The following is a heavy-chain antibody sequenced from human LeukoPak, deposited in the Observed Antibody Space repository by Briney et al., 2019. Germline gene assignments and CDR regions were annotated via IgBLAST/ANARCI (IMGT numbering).Heavy chain of an antibody. CDR1: GGSISSSSYY. Sequence: SETLSLTCAVSGGSISSSSYYWGWIRQPPGKGLEWIGSIYYSGSTYYNPSLKSRVTISVDTSKNQFSLKLSSVTAADTAVYYCAVEFLGYGSGSYFDYWGQGTLVTVSS. J-gene: IGHJ4*02. CDR3: AVEFLGYGSGSYFDY. V-gene: IGHV4-39*01. CDR2: IYYSGST. D-gene: IGHD3-10*01.